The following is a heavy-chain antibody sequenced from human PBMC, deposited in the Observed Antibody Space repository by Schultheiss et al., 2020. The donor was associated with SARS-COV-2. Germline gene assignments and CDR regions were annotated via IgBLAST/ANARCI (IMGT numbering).Heavy chain of an antibody. CDR3: AREGWGEMATIRGYYYYGMDV. CDR2: IYTSGST. J-gene: IGHJ6*02. CDR1: GGSISSYY. V-gene: IGHV4-4*07. D-gene: IGHD5-24*01. Sequence: SETLSRTCTVSGGSISSYYWSWIRQPAGKGLEWIGRIYTSGSTNYNPSLKSRVTMSVDTSKNQFSLKLSSVTAADTAVYYCAREGWGEMATIRGYYYYGMDVWGQGTTVTVSS.